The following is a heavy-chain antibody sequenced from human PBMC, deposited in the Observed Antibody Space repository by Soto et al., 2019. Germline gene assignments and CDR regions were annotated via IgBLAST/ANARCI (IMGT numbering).Heavy chain of an antibody. J-gene: IGHJ4*02. CDR1: GGSVSSGSYY. Sequence: SETLSLTCTVSGGSVSSGSYYWSWIRQPPGKGLEWIGYIYYSGSTNYNPSLKSRVTISVDTSKNQFSLKLSSVTAADTAVYYCARSFHSYGDPYYFDYWGQGTLVTVSS. CDR2: IYYSGST. V-gene: IGHV4-61*01. D-gene: IGHD5-18*01. CDR3: ARSFHSYGDPYYFDY.